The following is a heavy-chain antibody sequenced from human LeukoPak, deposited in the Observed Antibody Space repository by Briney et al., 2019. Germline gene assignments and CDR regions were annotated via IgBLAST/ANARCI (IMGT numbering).Heavy chain of an antibody. CDR3: ASASNLDSRSWTVFAY. Sequence: PGRSLRLSCAASGFRFSNYAMHWVRQAPGKGLEWVAVIWYDGSDEYYADSVKGRFTISRDNSKNTLFLQMNSLRVEDTAVYYCASASNLDSRSWTVFAYWGQGTLVTVSS. D-gene: IGHD6-13*01. J-gene: IGHJ4*02. CDR2: IWYDGSDE. CDR1: GFRFSNYA. V-gene: IGHV3-33*01.